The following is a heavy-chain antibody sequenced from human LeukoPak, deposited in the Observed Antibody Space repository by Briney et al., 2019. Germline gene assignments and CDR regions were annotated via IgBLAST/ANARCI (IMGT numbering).Heavy chain of an antibody. Sequence: SETLSLTCTVSGGSISSYYWSWIRQPLGKGLEWIGYIYYSGSTNYNPSLKSRVTISVDTSKNQFSLKLSSVTAADTAVYYCARHKYYDIATGFDYWGQGTLVTVSS. CDR2: IYYSGST. D-gene: IGHD3-9*01. CDR3: ARHKYYDIATGFDY. V-gene: IGHV4-59*08. CDR1: GGSISSYY. J-gene: IGHJ4*02.